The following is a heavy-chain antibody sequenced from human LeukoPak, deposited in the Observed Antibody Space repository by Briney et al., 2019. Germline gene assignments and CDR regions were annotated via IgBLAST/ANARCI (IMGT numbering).Heavy chain of an antibody. V-gene: IGHV1-8*01. Sequence: EASVKVSCKASGYTFTSYDINWVRQATGQGLEWMGWMNPNSGNTGYAQKFQGRVTMTRNTSISTAYMELSSLISEDTAVYYCARYYYDSSGYYLVDYWGQGTLVTVSS. CDR3: ARYYYDSSGYYLVDY. CDR1: GYTFTSYD. CDR2: MNPNSGNT. D-gene: IGHD3-22*01. J-gene: IGHJ4*02.